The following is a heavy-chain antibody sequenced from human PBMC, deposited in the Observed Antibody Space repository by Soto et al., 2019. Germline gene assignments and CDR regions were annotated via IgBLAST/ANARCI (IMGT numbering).Heavy chain of an antibody. V-gene: IGHV3-23*01. CDR1: GFTFSSYA. CDR2: ISGSGGST. Sequence: GGSLRLSCAASGFTFSSYAMSWVRQAPGKGLEWVSAISGSGGSTYYADSVKGRFTISRDNSKNTLYLQMNSLRAEDTAVYYCAKYYDSSGYYPLAKGYFDYWGQGTLVTVSS. D-gene: IGHD3-22*01. J-gene: IGHJ4*02. CDR3: AKYYDSSGYYPLAKGYFDY.